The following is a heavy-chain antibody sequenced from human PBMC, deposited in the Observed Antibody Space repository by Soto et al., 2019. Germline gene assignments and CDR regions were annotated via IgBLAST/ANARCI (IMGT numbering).Heavy chain of an antibody. CDR3: ARVGDIVVLPADPGHWFDP. Sequence: PVGSLRLSCAASGFTFSLYTMNWVRQAPGKGLEWVSSISSSSSYIYYADSVKGRFTISRDNAKNSLYLQMNSLRAEDTAVYYCARVGDIVVLPADPGHWFDPWGLGTLVTVSS. CDR1: GFTFSLYT. J-gene: IGHJ5*02. CDR2: ISSSSSYI. V-gene: IGHV3-21*01. D-gene: IGHD2-2*01.